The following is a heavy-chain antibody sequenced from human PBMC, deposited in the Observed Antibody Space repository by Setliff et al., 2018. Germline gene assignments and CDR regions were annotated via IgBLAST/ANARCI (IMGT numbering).Heavy chain of an antibody. D-gene: IGHD6-19*01. Sequence: ASVKVSCKASGYTFTAYYVHWVRQAPGQGLEWMRWFDPNSGGTNYAQKFQGRVTMTRDSSINTAYMELSRLRSDDTAVYYCASRGERSGWYGFAYWGQGTLVTVS. CDR3: ASRGERSGWYGFAY. J-gene: IGHJ4*02. V-gene: IGHV1-2*02. CDR1: GYTFTAYY. CDR2: FDPNSGGT.